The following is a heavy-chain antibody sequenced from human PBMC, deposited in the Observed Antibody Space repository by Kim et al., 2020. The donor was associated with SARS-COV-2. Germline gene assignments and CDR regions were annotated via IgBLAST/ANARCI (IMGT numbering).Heavy chain of an antibody. D-gene: IGHD6-13*01. CDR3: ARDPSYSSSWYSGG. J-gene: IGHJ4*02. V-gene: IGHV4-34*01. CDR1: GGSFSGYY. Sequence: SETLSLTCAVYGGSFSGYYWSWIRQPPGKGLEWIGEINHSGSTNYNPSLKSRVTISVDTSKNQFSLKLSSVTAADTAVYYCARDPSYSSSWYSGGWGQGT. CDR2: INHSGST.